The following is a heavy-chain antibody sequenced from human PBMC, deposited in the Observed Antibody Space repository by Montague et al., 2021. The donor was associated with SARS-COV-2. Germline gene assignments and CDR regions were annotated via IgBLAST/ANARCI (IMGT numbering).Heavy chain of an antibody. Sequence: SETLSLTCAVYGGSFSDYYWTWIRQPPGKGLEWIGEIDHSGTTNYNPSLKSRLSISVDTSKNQFSLTLNSVTAADTAVYYCARLNGGCIVFLVAVHRKNCYLDVWGRGTLVTVSS. CDR3: ARLNGGCIVFLVAVHRKNCYLDV. J-gene: IGHJ2*01. D-gene: IGHD2-21*01. CDR1: GGSFSDYY. CDR2: IDHSGTT. V-gene: IGHV4-34*01.